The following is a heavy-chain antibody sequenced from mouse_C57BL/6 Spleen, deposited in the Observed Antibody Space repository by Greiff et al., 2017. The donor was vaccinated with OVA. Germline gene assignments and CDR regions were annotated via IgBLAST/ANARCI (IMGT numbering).Heavy chain of an antibody. D-gene: IGHD1-1*01. Sequence: VQLQQSGGDLVKPGGSLKLSCAASGFTFSSYGMSWVRQTPDKRLEWVATISSGGSYTYYPDSVKGRFTISRDNAKNTLYLQMSSLKSEDTAMYYCARQGYGSSYVYFDVWGTGTTVTVSS. CDR3: ARQGYGSSYVYFDV. CDR2: ISSGGSYT. CDR1: GFTFSSYG. V-gene: IGHV5-6*01. J-gene: IGHJ1*03.